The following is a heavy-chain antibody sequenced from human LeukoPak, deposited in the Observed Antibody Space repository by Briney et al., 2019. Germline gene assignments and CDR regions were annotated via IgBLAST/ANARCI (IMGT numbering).Heavy chain of an antibody. CDR2: ISGSGGST. D-gene: IGHD2-2*01. V-gene: IGHV3-23*01. CDR1: GFTFSSYA. CDR3: AKDLGDCSSTSCFLDY. J-gene: IGHJ4*02. Sequence: GGSLRLSCAASGFTFSSYAMSSVRQAPGKGLELVSAISGSGGSTYYADSVKGRFTISRDNSKNTLYLQMNSLRAEDTAVYYCAKDLGDCSSTSCFLDYWGQRTLVTVSS.